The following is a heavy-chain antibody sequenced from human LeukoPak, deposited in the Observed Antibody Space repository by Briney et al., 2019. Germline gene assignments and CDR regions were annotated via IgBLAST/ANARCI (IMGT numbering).Heavy chain of an antibody. CDR3: ARLSSSWYQDWYFDL. Sequence: SETLSLTCTVSGGSISSGSYYWSWIRQPAGKGLEWIGRIYTSGSPNYNPSLKSRVTMSVGTSKNQFSLKLSSVTAADTAVYYCARLSSSWYQDWYFDLWGRGTLVTVSS. CDR1: GGSISSGSYY. J-gene: IGHJ2*01. CDR2: IYTSGSP. D-gene: IGHD6-13*01. V-gene: IGHV4-61*02.